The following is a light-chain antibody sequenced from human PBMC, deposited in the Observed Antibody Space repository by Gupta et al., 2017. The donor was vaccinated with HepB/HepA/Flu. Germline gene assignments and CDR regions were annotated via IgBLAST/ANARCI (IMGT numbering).Light chain of an antibody. Sequence: QSALPQPHSASGSPGQSVTISCPGPNRDVGDYKYVSCYQQNPGKAPKLMIYEVNKRPPGAPDRFSGSKSGNTASLTVSGLQAEDDAYYHCSSYAGSRNLVFGGGTKLTVL. CDR3: SSYAGSRNLV. J-gene: IGLJ3*02. CDR1: NRDVGDYKY. CDR2: EVN. V-gene: IGLV2-8*01.